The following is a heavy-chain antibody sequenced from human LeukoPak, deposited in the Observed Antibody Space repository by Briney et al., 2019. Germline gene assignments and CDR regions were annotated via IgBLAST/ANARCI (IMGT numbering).Heavy chain of an antibody. CDR3: AKDRNQRITIFGVVIPDSDFDY. V-gene: IGHV3-23*01. J-gene: IGHJ4*02. D-gene: IGHD3-3*01. CDR2: ISGSGGST. Sequence: GGSLRLSCAASGFTFSSYAMSWVRQAPGKGLEWVSAISGSGGSTYYADSVKGRFTISRDNSKNTLYLQMNSLRAEDTAVYYCAKDRNQRITIFGVVIPDSDFDYWGQGTLVTVSS. CDR1: GFTFSSYA.